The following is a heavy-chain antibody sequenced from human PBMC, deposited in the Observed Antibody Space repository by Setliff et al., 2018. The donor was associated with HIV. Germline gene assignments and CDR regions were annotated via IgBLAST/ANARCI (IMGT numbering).Heavy chain of an antibody. CDR2: INPKSDGT. V-gene: IGHV1-2*04. J-gene: IGHJ4*02. D-gene: IGHD3-22*01. CDR1: GYSFTDYY. CDR3: ARGMDYYDTSGYYQYYFDY. Sequence: ASVKVSCKASGYSFTDYYIHWVRQAPGQGLEWMGWINPKSDGTNYAQKFQGWITMTRDASISTAYMELSRLRSDDTAVYYCARGMDYYDTSGYYQYYFDYWGQGTLVTVSS.